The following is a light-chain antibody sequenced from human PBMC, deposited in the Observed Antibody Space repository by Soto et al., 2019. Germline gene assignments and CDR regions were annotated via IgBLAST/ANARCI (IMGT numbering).Light chain of an antibody. J-gene: IGKJ3*01. CDR3: HHFNGYPFT. V-gene: IGKV1-13*02. Sequence: AIQLTQSPSSLSASVGDRVTITCRASQGISSAVAWYQQKPGKAPKLLIYDASSLESGVPSRFSGSGSGTDFTLTISSLQPEDFATYYCHHFNGYPFTFGPGTKVDIK. CDR2: DAS. CDR1: QGISSA.